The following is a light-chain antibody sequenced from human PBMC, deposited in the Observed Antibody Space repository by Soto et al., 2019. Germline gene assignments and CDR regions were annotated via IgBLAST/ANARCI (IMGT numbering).Light chain of an antibody. CDR3: QQRSNGPT. V-gene: IGKV3-11*01. CDR2: DAS. Sequence: EIVLTQSPATLSLSPGERATLSCRASQSIRNYLAWYQQKPGQTPRLLIYDASNRATGIPARFSGSGSGTDFTLTISSLEPEDFAVYYCQQRSNGPTFGGGTKVEI. J-gene: IGKJ4*01. CDR1: QSIRNY.